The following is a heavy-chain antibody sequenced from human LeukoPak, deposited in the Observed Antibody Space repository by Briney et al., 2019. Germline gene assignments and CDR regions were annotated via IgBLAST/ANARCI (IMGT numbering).Heavy chain of an antibody. Sequence: SETLSLTCSVSGPSVTSGGFYWGWLRQPPGKGLQWIATVYYTGSTYYNPSLRSRVTISIDTSKNQFSLSLRSLIAADTAVYCCARHSGSGSLSRPFDPWGQGTLVTVSS. CDR1: GPSVTSGGFY. D-gene: IGHD3-10*01. J-gene: IGHJ5*02. CDR2: VYYTGST. CDR3: ARHSGSGSLSRPFDP. V-gene: IGHV4-39*01.